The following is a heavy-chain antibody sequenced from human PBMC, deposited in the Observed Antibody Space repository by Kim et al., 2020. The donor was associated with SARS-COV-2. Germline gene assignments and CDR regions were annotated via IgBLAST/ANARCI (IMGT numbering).Heavy chain of an antibody. D-gene: IGHD4-17*01. CDR3: ARRYYGDYAYYFDY. V-gene: IGHV4-59*08. J-gene: IGHJ4*02. Sequence: NPSLKSRVTISVDTSKNQFSLKLSSVTAADTAVYYCARRYYGDYAYYFDYWGQGTLVTVSS.